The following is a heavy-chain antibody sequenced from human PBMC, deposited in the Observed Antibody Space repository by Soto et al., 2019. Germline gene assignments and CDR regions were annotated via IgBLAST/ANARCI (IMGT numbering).Heavy chain of an antibody. Sequence: QVQLVESGGGLVKPGGSLRLSCAASGFTFSDYYMSWIRQAPGKGLEWVSYISSSGSTIYYADSVKGRFTISRDNAKNSVYLQMNSLRAEDTAVYYCARVLTAAAVESWYFDLWGRGTLVTVSS. CDR3: ARVLTAAAVESWYFDL. V-gene: IGHV3-11*01. CDR1: GFTFSDYY. J-gene: IGHJ2*01. D-gene: IGHD6-13*01. CDR2: ISSSGSTI.